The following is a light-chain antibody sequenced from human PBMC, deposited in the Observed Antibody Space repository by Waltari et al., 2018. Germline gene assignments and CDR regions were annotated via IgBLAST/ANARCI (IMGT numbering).Light chain of an antibody. J-gene: IGKJ1*01. V-gene: IGKV1-5*03. CDR1: QSVNSW. CDR3: QQYDSYWT. Sequence: DVQLTQSPYSLSASVGDRVTITRRASQSVNSWVAWYQQKPRKAPKLLIFKASNLESGVPSRFSGSGSGTEFTLTISSLQPDDFATYHCQQYDSYWTFGQGTKVEIK. CDR2: KAS.